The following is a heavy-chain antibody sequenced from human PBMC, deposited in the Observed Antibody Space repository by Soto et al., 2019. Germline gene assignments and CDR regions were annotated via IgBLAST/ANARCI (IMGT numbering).Heavy chain of an antibody. Sequence: GESLKISCKSSGYRVTSYWIAWVRQMPGKGLEWMGIIYPGDSDTRYSPSFQGQVTISADKSISTAYLQWRTLKASDTATYYCVRQETLAGRPRWLYPWGQGTLVTVSS. D-gene: IGHD6-6*01. V-gene: IGHV5-51*01. CDR1: GYRVTSYW. J-gene: IGHJ5*02. CDR3: VRQETLAGRPRWLYP. CDR2: IYPGDSDT.